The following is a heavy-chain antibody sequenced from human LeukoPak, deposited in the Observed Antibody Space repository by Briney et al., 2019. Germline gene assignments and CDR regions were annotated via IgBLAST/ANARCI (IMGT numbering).Heavy chain of an antibody. CDR2: IYYSGSA. CDR3: ATSTGANAFDI. J-gene: IGHJ3*02. Sequence: PSETLSLTCTVSGGSISSYYWSWIRQPPGKGLEWIGYIYYSGSANYNPSLKSRVTISVDTSKNQFSLKLSSVTAADTAVYYCATSTGANAFDIWGQGTMVTVSS. V-gene: IGHV4-59*01. D-gene: IGHD6-25*01. CDR1: GGSISSYY.